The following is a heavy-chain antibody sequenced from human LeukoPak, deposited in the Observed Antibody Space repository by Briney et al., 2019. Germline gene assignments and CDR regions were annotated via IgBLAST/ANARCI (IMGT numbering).Heavy chain of an antibody. CDR3: AGTMVRGVIIV. Sequence: SETLSLTCAVSGGSFSSGGYSWSWLRQPPGTGLEWIGYIYHSGSTYYNPSLKSRVTISVDRSKNQFSLKLSSVTAADTAVYYCAGTMVRGVIIVWGQGTLVTVSS. J-gene: IGHJ4*02. D-gene: IGHD3-10*01. CDR2: IYHSGST. V-gene: IGHV4-30-2*01. CDR1: GGSFSSGGYS.